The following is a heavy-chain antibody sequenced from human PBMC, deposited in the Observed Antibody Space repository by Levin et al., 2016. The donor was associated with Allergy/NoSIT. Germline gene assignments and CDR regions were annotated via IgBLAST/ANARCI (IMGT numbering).Heavy chain of an antibody. CDR3: ARDWKDDFYYYGMDV. CDR2: ISSSGGTI. D-gene: IGHD1-1*01. V-gene: IGHV3-11*04. CDR1: GFTFSDYY. J-gene: IGHJ6*02. Sequence: GESLKISCAASGFTFSDYYMSWIRQAPGKGLEWVSYISSSGGTIYYADSVKGRFTISRDNAKNLLFLEMNSLRGDDTGVYYCARDWKDDFYYYGMDVWGPGTTVTVS.